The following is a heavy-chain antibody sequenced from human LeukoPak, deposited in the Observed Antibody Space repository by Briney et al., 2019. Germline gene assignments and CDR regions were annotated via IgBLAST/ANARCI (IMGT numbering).Heavy chain of an antibody. V-gene: IGHV3-74*01. CDR1: GFAFSTYW. D-gene: IGHD3-22*01. CDR3: ARDFGYSPDY. J-gene: IGHJ4*02. Sequence: GGSLRLSCAASGFAFSTYWMHWVRQAPGKGLVWVSHINTDGSNTNYAGSVKGRFTISRDNAKNTLYLQINSLRAEDTAVYYCARDFGYSPDYWGQGTLVTVSS. CDR2: INTDGSNT.